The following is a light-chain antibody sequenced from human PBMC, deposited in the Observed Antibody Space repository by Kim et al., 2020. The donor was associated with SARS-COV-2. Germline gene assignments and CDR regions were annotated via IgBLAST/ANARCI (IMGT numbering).Light chain of an antibody. J-gene: IGLJ2*01. CDR2: GKN. V-gene: IGLV3-19*01. CDR3: NCRDSSGGQVI. CDR1: SLRRCY. Sequence: SSELTQDPAVSVALGQTVRITCQGDSLRRCYASWYQQKAGQAPIVVMSGKNNRPSGIPDRFSGSRSGSAASLTITGARAEDEADYYCNCRDSSGGQVIFGGGTKVTVL.